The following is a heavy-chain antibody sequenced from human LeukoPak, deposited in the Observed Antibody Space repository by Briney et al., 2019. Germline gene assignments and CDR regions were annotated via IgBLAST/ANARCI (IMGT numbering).Heavy chain of an antibody. D-gene: IGHD6-13*01. CDR3: AKDRPTVYSSSWLHFLDS. CDR2: ISFSGGDT. Sequence: PGGSLRLSCAASGFTFSTYGMSWVRQAPGNGLEWVSSISFSGGDTYYADSVKGRFTVSRDNSKNTLYLQMNSLRADDTAVYYCAKDRPTVYSSSWLHFLDSWGQGTLVTVSS. J-gene: IGHJ4*02. V-gene: IGHV3-23*01. CDR1: GFTFSTYG.